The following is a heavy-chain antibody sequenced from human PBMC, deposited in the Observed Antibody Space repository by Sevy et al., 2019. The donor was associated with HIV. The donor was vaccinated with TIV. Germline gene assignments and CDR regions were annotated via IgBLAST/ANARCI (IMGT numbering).Heavy chain of an antibody. Sequence: GGSPRLSCAASGFTFSSHDMHWVRQATGKGLEWISSIGTVGDTYYIGSVKGRFTISREDAKKSFYLQMNSLRDDDTAVYYCARGQRLAPPWGFDLWGRGTLVTVSS. CDR1: GFTFSSHD. J-gene: IGHJ2*01. D-gene: IGHD6-25*01. CDR2: IGTVGDT. CDR3: ARGQRLAPPWGFDL. V-gene: IGHV3-13*01.